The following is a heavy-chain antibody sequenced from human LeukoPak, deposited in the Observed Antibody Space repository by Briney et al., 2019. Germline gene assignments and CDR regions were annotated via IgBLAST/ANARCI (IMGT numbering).Heavy chain of an antibody. D-gene: IGHD5-24*01. CDR1: GDSFNEYY. V-gene: IGHV4-59*01. J-gene: IGHJ4*02. CDR2: IYHNGNS. Sequence: SSETLSLTCSVFGDSFNEYYWNWVRQPPGKGLQWIGYIYHNGNSNYNPSLKGRLTISVDTAKNQFSLKLTSVTAADTAVYYCARDGGLQSHFDHWGQGALVTVSS. CDR3: ARDGGLQSHFDH.